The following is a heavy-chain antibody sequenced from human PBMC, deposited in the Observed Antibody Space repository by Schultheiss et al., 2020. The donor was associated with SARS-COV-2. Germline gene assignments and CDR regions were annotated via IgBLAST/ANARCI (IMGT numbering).Heavy chain of an antibody. CDR1: GGSISSYY. D-gene: IGHD2-2*01. J-gene: IGHJ5*02. CDR3: ARGTDMCSSTSCYSWFDP. V-gene: IGHV4-34*01. CDR2: INHSGST. Sequence: SETLSLTCTVSGGSISSYYWSWIRQPPGKGLEWIGEINHSGSTNYNPSLKSRVTISVDTSKNQFSLKLSSVTAADTAVYYCARGTDMCSSTSCYSWFDPWGQGTLVTVSS.